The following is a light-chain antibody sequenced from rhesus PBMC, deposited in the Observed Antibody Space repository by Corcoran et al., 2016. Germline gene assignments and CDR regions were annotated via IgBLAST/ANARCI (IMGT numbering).Light chain of an antibody. CDR3: QQYSNWPLT. CDR1: QSVTSN. V-gene: IGKV3-42*03. J-gene: IGKJ4*01. CDR2: GVS. Sequence: EIVMTQSPATLSLSPGERATISCRASQSVTSNLAWYQQKPGQAPSLLIYGVSTRATGIPDRFSGSWSWTDFTLTISILEPVDFAVYYCQQYSNWPLTFGGGTKVEIK.